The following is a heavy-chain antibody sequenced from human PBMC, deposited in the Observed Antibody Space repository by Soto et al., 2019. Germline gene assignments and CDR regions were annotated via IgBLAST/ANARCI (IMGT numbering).Heavy chain of an antibody. CDR2: VGSSGST. D-gene: IGHD4-4*01. V-gene: IGHV3-23*01. Sequence: PGGSLRLSCVASGFTFDTYALNWVRQAPGKGLEWVSAVGSSGSTYYADSVKGRFSISRDTPKKTLYLQMNSLRVEDTAKYYCAKDRATTVSRYYYYGMDVWGQGTTVTVSS. CDR1: GFTFDTYA. CDR3: AKDRATTVSRYYYYGMDV. J-gene: IGHJ6*02.